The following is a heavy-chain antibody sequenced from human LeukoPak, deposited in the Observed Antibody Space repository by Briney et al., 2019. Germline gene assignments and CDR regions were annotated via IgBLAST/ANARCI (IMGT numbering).Heavy chain of an antibody. D-gene: IGHD6-13*01. V-gene: IGHV1-2*02. CDR1: GYTFTGYY. Sequence: ASVKVSCKTSGYTFTGYYIHWVRQAPGQGLEWMGWINPNSGDTNYAQKFQGRVTMTRDTSISTAYMELSRLRSDDTAVYYCARNRRLAAVGTIDYWGQGTLVTVSS. CDR3: ARNRRLAAVGTIDY. J-gene: IGHJ4*02. CDR2: INPNSGDT.